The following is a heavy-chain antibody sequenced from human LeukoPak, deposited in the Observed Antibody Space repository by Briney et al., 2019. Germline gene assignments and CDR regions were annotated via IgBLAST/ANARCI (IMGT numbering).Heavy chain of an antibody. CDR3: AKGILGYCSGGSCYPFDY. CDR1: GFTFSSYG. V-gene: IGHV3-30*18. J-gene: IGHJ4*02. CDR2: ISYDGSNK. Sequence: PGRSLRLSCAASGFTFSSYGMHWVRQAPGKGLEWVAVISYDGSNKYYADSVKGRFTISRDNSKNTLYLQMNGLRAGDTAVYYCAKGILGYCSGGSCYPFDYWGQGTLVTVSS. D-gene: IGHD2-15*01.